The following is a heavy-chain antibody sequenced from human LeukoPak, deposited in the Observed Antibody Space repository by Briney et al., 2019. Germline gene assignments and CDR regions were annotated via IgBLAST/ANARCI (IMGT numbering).Heavy chain of an antibody. J-gene: IGHJ4*02. Sequence: GGSLRLSCAASGFTFSSYAMSWVRQAPGKGLEWVSSVSGSGGSTYYADSVKGRFTISRDNSKSTLFLQMNGLRAEDTAVYYCAKSSYYDSSGYYREYYFDYWGQGTLVTVSS. CDR3: AKSSYYDSSGYYREYYFDY. CDR2: VSGSGGST. D-gene: IGHD3-22*01. CDR1: GFTFSSYA. V-gene: IGHV3-23*01.